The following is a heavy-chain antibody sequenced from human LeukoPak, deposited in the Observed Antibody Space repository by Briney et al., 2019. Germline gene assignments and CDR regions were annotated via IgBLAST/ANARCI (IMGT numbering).Heavy chain of an antibody. D-gene: IGHD4-23*01. CDR2: ISSSSSYI. J-gene: IGHJ4*02. Sequence: GGSLTLSCAASGFTFSSYSMNWVRQAPGKGLEWVSSISSSSSYIYYADSVKGRFTISRDNAKNSPYLQMNSLRAEDTAAYYCARETGYGGNSERYYFDYWGQGTLVTVSS. CDR3: ARETGYGGNSERYYFDY. CDR1: GFTFSSYS. V-gene: IGHV3-21*01.